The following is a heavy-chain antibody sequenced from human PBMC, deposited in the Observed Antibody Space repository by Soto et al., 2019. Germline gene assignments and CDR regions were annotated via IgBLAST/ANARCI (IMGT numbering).Heavy chain of an antibody. J-gene: IGHJ6*02. CDR1: GYTFTIYG. CDR3: ARDCSSTSCYIPGAAYYYYYGMDV. CDR2: ISAYNGNT. V-gene: IGHV1-18*01. Sequence: ASVKVSCKASGYTFTIYGISWVLQAPGQGLEWMGWISAYNGNTNYAQKLQGRVTMTTDTSTSTAYMELRSLRSDDTAVYYCARDCSSTSCYIPGAAYYYYYGMDVWGHGTTVTVSS. D-gene: IGHD2-2*02.